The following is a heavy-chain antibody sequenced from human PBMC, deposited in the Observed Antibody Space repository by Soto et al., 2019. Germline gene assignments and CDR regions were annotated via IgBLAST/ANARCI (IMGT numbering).Heavy chain of an antibody. Sequence: GGSLRLSCAASGFTFSDYYMSWIRQAPGKGLEWVSYISSSSSYTNYADSVKGRFTISRDNAKNSLYLQMNSLRAEDTAVYYCARDRGEWEPHTGDAFDIWGKGTMVTVS. J-gene: IGHJ3*02. D-gene: IGHD1-26*01. CDR3: ARDRGEWEPHTGDAFDI. CDR2: ISSSSSYT. V-gene: IGHV3-11*06. CDR1: GFTFSDYY.